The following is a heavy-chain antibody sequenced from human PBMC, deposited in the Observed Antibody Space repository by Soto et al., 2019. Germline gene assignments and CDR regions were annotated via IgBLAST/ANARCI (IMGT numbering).Heavy chain of an antibody. D-gene: IGHD6-19*01. V-gene: IGHV2-5*02. Sequence: QITLKESGPPLVKPTQTLTLTCTFSGFSLSSTRVAVGGIRQPPGKALEWLALIYWDDDKRYSPFLKSRLTITKDTSKNQVVLRMTNMDPVDTATYYCAHSVVAGLGYYFDYWGQGTLVTVSS. CDR1: GFSLSSTRVA. J-gene: IGHJ4*02. CDR3: AHSVVAGLGYYFDY. CDR2: IYWDDDK.